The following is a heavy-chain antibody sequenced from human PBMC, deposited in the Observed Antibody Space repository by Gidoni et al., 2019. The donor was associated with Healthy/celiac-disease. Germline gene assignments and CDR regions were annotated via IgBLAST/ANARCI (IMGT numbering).Heavy chain of an antibody. J-gene: IGHJ4*02. D-gene: IGHD7-27*01. CDR3: ARGRRRSNRGGIDY. Sequence: QVQLQQWGAGLLKPSETLSLTCAVYGGSFSGYYWSWIRQPPGKGLEWIGEINHSGSTNYNPSLKSRVTISVDTSKNQFSLKLSSVTAADTAVYYCARGRRRSNRGGIDYWGQGTLVTVSS. CDR1: GGSFSGYY. CDR2: INHSGST. V-gene: IGHV4-34*01.